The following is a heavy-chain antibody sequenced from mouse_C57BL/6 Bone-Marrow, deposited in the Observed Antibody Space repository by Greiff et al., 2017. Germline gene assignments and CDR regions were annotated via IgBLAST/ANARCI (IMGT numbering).Heavy chain of an antibody. Sequence: VQLKQSGPGLVAPSQSLSITCTVSGFSLTSYAISWVRQPPGKGLEWLGVIWTGGGTNYNSALKSRLSISKDNSKIQVFLKMNSLQTDDTARYYCARRGSGSPYYAMDYWGQGTSVTVSS. CDR1: GFSLTSYA. CDR3: ARRGSGSPYYAMDY. D-gene: IGHD3-2*02. CDR2: IWTGGGT. V-gene: IGHV2-9-1*01. J-gene: IGHJ4*01.